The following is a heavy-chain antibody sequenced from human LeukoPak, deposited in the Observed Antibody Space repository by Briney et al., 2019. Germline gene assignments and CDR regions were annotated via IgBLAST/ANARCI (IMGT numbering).Heavy chain of an antibody. Sequence: GGSLRLSCAASGFTFSSYNMNWVRQAPGKGLEWVSSITSDSRYMYYADSVKGRFTISRDNAKNSLYLQMNSLRAEDTAVYYCARDRPNYYDSSGNDYWGQGTLVTVSS. J-gene: IGHJ4*02. D-gene: IGHD3-22*01. V-gene: IGHV3-21*01. CDR1: GFTFSSYN. CDR3: ARDRPNYYDSSGNDY. CDR2: ITSDSRYM.